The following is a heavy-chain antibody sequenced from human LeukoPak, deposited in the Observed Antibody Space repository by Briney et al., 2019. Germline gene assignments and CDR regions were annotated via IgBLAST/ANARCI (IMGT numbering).Heavy chain of an antibody. CDR2: IIGNGGST. V-gene: IGHV3-23*01. D-gene: IGHD2-15*01. CDR3: AKDNGSGRSHYYMDV. J-gene: IGHJ6*03. Sequence: GGSLRLSCAASGFTFSSYAMTWVRQAPGKGLEWVSTIIGNGGSTKYADSVKGRFTISRDNSKNTLYLQMNSLRAEDTAVYYCAKDNGSGRSHYYMDVWGKGTTVTVSS. CDR1: GFTFSSYA.